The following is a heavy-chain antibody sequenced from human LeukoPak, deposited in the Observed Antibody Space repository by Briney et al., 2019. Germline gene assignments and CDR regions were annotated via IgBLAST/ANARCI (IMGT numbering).Heavy chain of an antibody. Sequence: GSLRLSCAASGFTFSSYSTNWVRQAPGKGLEWVAVISYDGHNEYYGDSVKGRFTISRDNSKNTVSLQMDSLRAEDTGIYYCAKGVGYGGMDVWGQGTTVTVSS. V-gene: IGHV3-30*18. D-gene: IGHD5-12*01. J-gene: IGHJ6*02. CDR2: ISYDGHNE. CDR1: GFTFSSYS. CDR3: AKGVGYGGMDV.